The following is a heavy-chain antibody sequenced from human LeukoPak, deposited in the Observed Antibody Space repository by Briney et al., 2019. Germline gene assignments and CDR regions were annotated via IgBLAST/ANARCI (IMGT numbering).Heavy chain of an antibody. Sequence: SGTLSLTCTFSGASIISSYWSWIRQPPGKRLECIRYIYYNGNTNSNPSLKRRVTISANTSKTRFSLKLSSVTAADTAIYYGERRTYDNRGYSNAFDIWGQGTMVTVSS. CDR3: ERRTYDNRGYSNAFDI. CDR1: GASIISSY. D-gene: IGHD3-22*01. J-gene: IGHJ3*02. CDR2: IYYNGNT. V-gene: IGHV4-59*01.